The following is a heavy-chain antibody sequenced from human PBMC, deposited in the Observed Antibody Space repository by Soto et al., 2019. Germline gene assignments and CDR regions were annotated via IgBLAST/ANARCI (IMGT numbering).Heavy chain of an antibody. CDR1: GFTFSSYA. CDR3: ARTPFEYSSSWYYPY. J-gene: IGHJ4*02. V-gene: IGHV3-30-3*01. Sequence: PGGSLRLSCAASGFTFSSYAMHWVRQAPGKGLEWVAVISYDGSNKYYADSVKGRFTISRDNSKNTLYLQMNSLRAEDTAVYYCARTPFEYSSSWYYPYWGQGTLVTVSS. CDR2: ISYDGSNK. D-gene: IGHD6-13*01.